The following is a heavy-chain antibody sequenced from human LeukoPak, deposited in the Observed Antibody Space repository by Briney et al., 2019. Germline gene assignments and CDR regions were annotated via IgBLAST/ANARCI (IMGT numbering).Heavy chain of an antibody. Sequence: GGSLRLSCAASGFTFSSYGMHWVRQAPGNGLEWVAVIWYDGSNKYYADSVKGRFTVSRDNSKNTLYLQMNSLRAEDTAVYYCAKGGGPYCGGDCYWADAFDIWGQGTMVTVSS. CDR3: AKGGGPYCGGDCYWADAFDI. J-gene: IGHJ3*02. CDR2: IWYDGSNK. CDR1: GFTFSSYG. V-gene: IGHV3-33*06. D-gene: IGHD2-21*02.